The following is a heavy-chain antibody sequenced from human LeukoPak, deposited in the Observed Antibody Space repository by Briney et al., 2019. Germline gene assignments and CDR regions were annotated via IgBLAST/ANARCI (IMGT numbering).Heavy chain of an antibody. CDR3: ARDPSSGYYLYFDY. CDR1: GFTFNNYG. Sequence: GGSLRLSCAASGFTFNNYGMSWVRQAPGKGLEWVSGISSSGGSTYYADSVKGRFTISRDNSKNTLYLQMNSLRPDDTAVYYCARDPSSGYYLYFDYWGQGTLLTVSS. D-gene: IGHD3-22*01. CDR2: ISSSGGST. V-gene: IGHV3-23*01. J-gene: IGHJ4*02.